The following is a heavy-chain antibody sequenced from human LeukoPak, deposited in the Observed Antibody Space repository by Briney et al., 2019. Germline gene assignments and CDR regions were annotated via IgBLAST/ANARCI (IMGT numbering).Heavy chain of an antibody. CDR2: IYTSGST. J-gene: IGHJ5*02. CDR1: GGSISSYY. V-gene: IGHV4-4*07. Sequence: SETLSLTCTVSGGSISSYYWSWIRQPAGKGLEWIGRIYTSGSTNYNPSLKSRVTMSVDTSKNQFSLKLSSVTAADTGVYYCARDDYGDYDRGRWFDPWGQGTLVTVSS. D-gene: IGHD4-17*01. CDR3: ARDDYGDYDRGRWFDP.